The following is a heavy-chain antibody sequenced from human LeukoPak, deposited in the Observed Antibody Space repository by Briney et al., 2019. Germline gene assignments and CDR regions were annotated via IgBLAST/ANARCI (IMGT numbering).Heavy chain of an antibody. V-gene: IGHV3-74*01. D-gene: IGHD2/OR15-2a*01. CDR1: GFTFSNSW. Sequence: GGSLRLSCAASGFTFSNSWMHWVRQAPGEGLVWVPRINSDGSDTRYADSVKGRFTISRDNAKNTLHLQMNSLRAEDTALYYCARGEYTYYFDYRGQGALVAVSS. J-gene: IGHJ4*02. CDR3: ARGEYTYYFDY. CDR2: INSDGSDT.